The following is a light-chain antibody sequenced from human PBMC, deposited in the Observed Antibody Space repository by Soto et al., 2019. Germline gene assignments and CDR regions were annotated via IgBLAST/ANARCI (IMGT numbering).Light chain of an antibody. Sequence: DIQMTQSSSSLSAAVGDRVTITCRASQGISNYVAWYQQKPGKVPKLLIYAASTLQSGVPSRFSGSGSGTDFTLTISSLQPEDVATYYCQKYNSAPRTFGQGTKVDIK. CDR2: AAS. V-gene: IGKV1-27*01. CDR1: QGISNY. J-gene: IGKJ1*01. CDR3: QKYNSAPRT.